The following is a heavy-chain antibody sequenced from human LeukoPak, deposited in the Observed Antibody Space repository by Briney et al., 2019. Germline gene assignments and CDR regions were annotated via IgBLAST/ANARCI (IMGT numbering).Heavy chain of an antibody. D-gene: IGHD3-22*01. CDR1: GGSISSSSYY. J-gene: IGHJ4*02. Sequence: SETLSLTCTVSGGSISSSSYYWGWIRQPPGRGLEWIGSIYYSGSTYYNPSLKSRVTISVDTSRNQFSLKLSSVTAADTAVYYCARVSGYYYDTSFDYWGQGTLVTVSS. V-gene: IGHV4-39*07. CDR2: IYYSGST. CDR3: ARVSGYYYDTSFDY.